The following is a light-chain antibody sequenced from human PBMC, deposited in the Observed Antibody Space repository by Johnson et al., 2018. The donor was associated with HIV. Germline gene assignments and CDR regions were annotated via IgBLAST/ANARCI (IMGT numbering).Light chain of an antibody. J-gene: IGLJ1*01. CDR3: GTWDSFGV. CDR1: SSNIGNNY. CDR2: DNN. V-gene: IGLV1-51*01. Sequence: QSVLTQSPSVSAAPGQKVTISCSGSSSNIGNNYVSWYQQLPATAPKLLIYDNNKRPSGIPDRFSGSKSGTSATLGITGLQTGDEADDYCGTWDSFGVFGTGTKVTVL.